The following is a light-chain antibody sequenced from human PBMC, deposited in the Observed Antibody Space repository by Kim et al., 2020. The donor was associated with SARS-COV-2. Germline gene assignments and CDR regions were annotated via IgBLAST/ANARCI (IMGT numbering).Light chain of an antibody. CDR3: SSYAGSNNVL. Sequence: GQSVTISCTGTSSDVGRYNYVSWYQQSPGKAPKLMIYDVKKRPSGVPDRFSGSKSGNTASLTVSGLQAEDEADYYCSSYAGSNNVLFGGGTQLTVL. J-gene: IGLJ2*01. V-gene: IGLV2-8*01. CDR2: DVK. CDR1: SSDVGRYNY.